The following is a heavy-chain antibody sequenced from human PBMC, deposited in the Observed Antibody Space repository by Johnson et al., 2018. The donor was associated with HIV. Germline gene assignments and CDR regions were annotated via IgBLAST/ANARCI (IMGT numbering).Heavy chain of an antibody. J-gene: IGHJ3*02. V-gene: IGHV3-7*01. Sequence: VQLVESGGGLVQPGGSLRLSCAVSGFTFRSYWMTWVRQAPGKGLEWVTNIKQDGSEKYYVDSGKGRFTISRDNAKNSLYLQMNSLRAEDTAVYYCAREIIFRGAFDIWGQGTMVTVSS. CDR1: GFTFRSYW. CDR3: AREIIFRGAFDI. CDR2: IKQDGSEK. D-gene: IGHD3-10*01.